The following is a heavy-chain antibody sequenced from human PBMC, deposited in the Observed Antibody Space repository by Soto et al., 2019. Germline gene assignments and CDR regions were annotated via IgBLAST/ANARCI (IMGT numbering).Heavy chain of an antibody. CDR3: ARWWSGSRQGFDP. CDR2: IYYSGST. V-gene: IGHV4-31*03. D-gene: IGHD3-3*01. Sequence: QVQLQESGPGLVKPSQTLSLTCTVSGGSISSGESYWSWIRQHPGKGLEWIGYIYYSGSTYYNPSLKSRVTISVDTSKNQFSMTLRSMTAADTAVYYCARWWSGSRQGFDPWCQGTLVTVSS. CDR1: GGSISSGESY. J-gene: IGHJ5*02.